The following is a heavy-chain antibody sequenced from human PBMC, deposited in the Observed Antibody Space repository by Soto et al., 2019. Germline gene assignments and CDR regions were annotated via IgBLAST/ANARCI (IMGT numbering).Heavy chain of an antibody. J-gene: IGHJ4*02. CDR3: ARPYCSSTSCFLYYFDY. V-gene: IGHV5-51*01. CDR2: IYPGDSDT. Sequence: GESLKISCKGSGYSFTSYWIGWVRQMPGKGLEWMGIIYPGDSDTRYSPSFQGQGTISADKSISTAYLQWSSLKASDTAMYYCARPYCSSTSCFLYYFDYWGQGTLVTVSS. D-gene: IGHD2-2*01. CDR1: GYSFTSYW.